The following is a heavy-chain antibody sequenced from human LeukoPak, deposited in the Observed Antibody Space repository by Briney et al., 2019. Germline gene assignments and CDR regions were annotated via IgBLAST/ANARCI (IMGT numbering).Heavy chain of an antibody. V-gene: IGHV3-11*04. D-gene: IGHD1-26*01. J-gene: IGHJ4*02. Sequence: AGGSLRLSCAASGFTFSDYYMSWIRQAPGKGLEWVSYISSSSSTIYYADSVKGRFTISRDNAKNSLYLQMNSLRAEDTAVYYCARGASGSYWLFDYWGQGTLVTVSS. CDR1: GFTFSDYY. CDR2: ISSSSSTI. CDR3: ARGASGSYWLFDY.